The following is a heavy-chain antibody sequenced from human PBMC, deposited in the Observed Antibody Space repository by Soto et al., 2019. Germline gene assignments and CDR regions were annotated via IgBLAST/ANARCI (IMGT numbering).Heavy chain of an antibody. CDR1: GGTFSTYA. D-gene: IGHD5-18*01. CDR2: IIPMFGTA. CDR3: ASGIQLWLRRINNGYSG. V-gene: IGHV1-69*12. J-gene: IGHJ4*02. Sequence: QVQLVQSGAEVKKPESSVKVSCKAPGGTFSTYAISWVRQAPGQGLEWMGGIIPMFGTANYAQRFPDRVTITADESTNKVYMELSSLRSEDTAVYFCASGIQLWLRRINNGYSGWGQGTLVTVSS.